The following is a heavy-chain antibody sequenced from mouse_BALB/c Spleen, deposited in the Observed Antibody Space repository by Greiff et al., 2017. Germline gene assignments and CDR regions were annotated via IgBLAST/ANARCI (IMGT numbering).Heavy chain of an antibody. J-gene: IGHJ3*01. CDR1: GFTFSSYG. CDR3: ARQRDTDAWFAY. CDR2: ISSGGSYT. Sequence: EVKLVESGGDLVKPGGSLKLSCAASGFTFSSYGMSWVRQTPDKRLEWVATISSGGSYTYYPDSVKGRFTISRDNAKNTLYLQMSSLKSEDTAMYYCARQRDTDAWFAYWGQGTLVTVSA. V-gene: IGHV5-6*01.